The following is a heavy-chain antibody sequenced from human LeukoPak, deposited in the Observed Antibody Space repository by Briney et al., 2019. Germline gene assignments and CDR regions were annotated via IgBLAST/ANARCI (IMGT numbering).Heavy chain of an antibody. D-gene: IGHD3-16*01. J-gene: IGHJ4*02. V-gene: IGHV3-9*01. CDR3: ARRRLGMWNFDY. Sequence: GGSLRLSCVASGFTFDDYAMHWVRQAPGEGLEWVSGINWNSGNIDYADSVKGRFTISRDNAKNSLYLQMNSLRPEDTALYYCARRRLGMWNFDYWGQGTLVTVSS. CDR2: INWNSGNI. CDR1: GFTFDDYA.